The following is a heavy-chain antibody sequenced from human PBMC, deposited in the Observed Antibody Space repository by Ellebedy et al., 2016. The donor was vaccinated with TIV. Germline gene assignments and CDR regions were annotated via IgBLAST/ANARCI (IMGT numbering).Heavy chain of an antibody. CDR2: INQGGSDK. V-gene: IGHV3-7*01. CDR1: EFSFSNYW. J-gene: IGHJ3*02. Sequence: GESLKISCPASEFSFSNYWMTWVRQAPGKGLEWVANINQGGSDKYYVDSVRGRFTISRDNAGNSLFLQMSSLRVEDSAVYYCATDGAYGDYLSPAHAFEMWGPGTMVTVSP. D-gene: IGHD4-17*01. CDR3: ATDGAYGDYLSPAHAFEM.